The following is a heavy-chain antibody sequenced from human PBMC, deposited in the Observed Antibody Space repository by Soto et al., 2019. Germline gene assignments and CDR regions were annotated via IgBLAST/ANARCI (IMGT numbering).Heavy chain of an antibody. CDR2: IIPISDTT. Sequence: QVQLVQSGAEVKKPGSSVKVSCKASGGTFSSYAISWVRQAPGQGLEWMGGIIPISDTTNYAQKFQGRVTITADESTSTAYMELSSLRSEDTPVYYCARSQGSSTSLQIYYYYYYGMDLWGQGTTVTVSS. V-gene: IGHV1-69*01. J-gene: IGHJ6*02. D-gene: IGHD2-2*01. CDR1: GGTFSSYA. CDR3: ARSQGSSTSLQIYYYYYYGMDL.